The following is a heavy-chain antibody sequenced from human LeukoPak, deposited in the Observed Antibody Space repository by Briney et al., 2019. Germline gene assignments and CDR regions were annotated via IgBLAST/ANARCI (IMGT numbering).Heavy chain of an antibody. D-gene: IGHD3-10*01. J-gene: IGHJ5*02. CDR3: ARNYYGSGSRFDP. Sequence: PGGSLRLSCAASGIIVGSNYMSWVRQAPGEGLEWVSVIYSGGSTYYADSVKGRFTISRDSSKNTLYLLMNSLRAEDTAVYYCARNYYGSGSRFDPWGQGTLVTVSS. V-gene: IGHV3-53*01. CDR2: IYSGGST. CDR1: GIIVGSNY.